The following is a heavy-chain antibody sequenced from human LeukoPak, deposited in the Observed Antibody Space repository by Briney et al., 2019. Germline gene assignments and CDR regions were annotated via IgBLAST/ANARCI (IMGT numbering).Heavy chain of an antibody. J-gene: IGHJ3*02. D-gene: IGHD2-21*02. CDR3: AKDLGGSYCGGDCNDAFDI. Sequence: GGSLRLSCAASGFTFSSYAMSWVRQAPGKGLEWVSAISGSGGSTYYADSVKGRFTISRDNSKNTLYLQMNSLRAEDTAVYYCAKDLGGSYCGGDCNDAFDIWGQGTMVTVSS. CDR2: ISGSGGST. V-gene: IGHV3-23*01. CDR1: GFTFSSYA.